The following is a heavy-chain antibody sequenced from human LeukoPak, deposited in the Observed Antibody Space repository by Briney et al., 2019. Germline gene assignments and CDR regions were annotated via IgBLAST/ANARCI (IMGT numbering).Heavy chain of an antibody. Sequence: PSETLSLTCAVYGGSFSGYYWSWIRQPPGKGLEWIGEINHSGSTNYNPSLKSRVTISVDTSKNQFSLKLSSVTAADTAVYYCARHRYSYGYRYFDYWGQGTLVTVSS. CDR1: GGSFSGYY. CDR3: ARHRYSYGYRYFDY. CDR2: INHSGST. D-gene: IGHD5-18*01. V-gene: IGHV4-34*01. J-gene: IGHJ4*02.